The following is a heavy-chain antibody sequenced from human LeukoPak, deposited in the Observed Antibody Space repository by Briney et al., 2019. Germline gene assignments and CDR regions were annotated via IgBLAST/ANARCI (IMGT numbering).Heavy chain of an antibody. V-gene: IGHV3-23*01. Sequence: PGGSLRLSCAASGFTLSSYAMSWVRQAPGKGLEWVSAISGSGGSTYYADSVKGRFTISRDNSKNTLYLQMNSLRAEDTAVYYCAKDRTYSGSYLSRIDYWGQGTLVTVSS. CDR3: AKDRTYSGSYLSRIDY. CDR1: GFTLSSYA. J-gene: IGHJ4*02. CDR2: ISGSGGST. D-gene: IGHD1-26*01.